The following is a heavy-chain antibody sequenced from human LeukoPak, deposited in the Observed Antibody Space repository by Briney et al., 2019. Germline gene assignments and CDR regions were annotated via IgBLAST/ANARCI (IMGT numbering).Heavy chain of an antibody. Sequence: SETLSLTCAVYGGSFSGHFWSWIRQPPGEGLEWIGEINQSGSTNYKSSLKSRVTMSVDTSKNHLSLKLRSVTAADTAVYYCARYLEVAMDVWGQGTTVTVSS. CDR1: GGSFSGHF. D-gene: IGHD5-12*01. CDR3: ARYLEVAMDV. V-gene: IGHV4-34*01. J-gene: IGHJ6*02. CDR2: INQSGST.